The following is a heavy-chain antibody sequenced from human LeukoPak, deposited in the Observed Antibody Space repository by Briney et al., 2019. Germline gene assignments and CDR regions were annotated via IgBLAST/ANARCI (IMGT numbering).Heavy chain of an antibody. V-gene: IGHV4-34*01. Sequence: SETLSLTCAVYNGSFSGFHLSWIRQPPGKGLEWIGSIYHTGSTYYNPSLKSRVTISVDTSKNQFSLTLSSVTAADTAMYYCARGVTMIGRLRFDPWGQGTLVTVSS. CDR1: NGSFSGFH. CDR3: ARGVTMIGRLRFDP. D-gene: IGHD3-22*01. CDR2: IYHTGST. J-gene: IGHJ5*02.